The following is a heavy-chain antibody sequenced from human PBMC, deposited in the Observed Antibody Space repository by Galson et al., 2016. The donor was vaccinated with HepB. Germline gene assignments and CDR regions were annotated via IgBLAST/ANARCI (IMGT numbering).Heavy chain of an antibody. CDR3: ARGGKIQAWTSDY. CDR1: GFTFSTYA. J-gene: IGHJ4*02. V-gene: IGHV3-23*01. CDR2: IGGGGSTNT. Sequence: SLRLSCAASGFTFSTYAMNWVRQAPGKGLEWVSTIGGGGSTNTYYADSVKGRFTISRDNSKDTLYLRMSSLGAEDTAVYYCARGGKIQAWTSDYWGQGIVVTVSS. D-gene: IGHD5-18*01.